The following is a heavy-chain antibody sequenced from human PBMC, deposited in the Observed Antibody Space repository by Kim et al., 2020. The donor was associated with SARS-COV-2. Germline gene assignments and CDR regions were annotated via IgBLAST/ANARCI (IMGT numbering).Heavy chain of an antibody. CDR2: INSLTGNP. J-gene: IGHJ3*01. V-gene: IGHV7-4-1*02. Sequence: PEWIGWINSLTGNPTYAQGFRGRFVFSFDTSVSAAYLQISSLKVDDTAVYYCARVRVEIVAPQAFDVWGQGTMVTVSS. D-gene: IGHD5-12*01. CDR3: ARVRVEIVAPQAFDV.